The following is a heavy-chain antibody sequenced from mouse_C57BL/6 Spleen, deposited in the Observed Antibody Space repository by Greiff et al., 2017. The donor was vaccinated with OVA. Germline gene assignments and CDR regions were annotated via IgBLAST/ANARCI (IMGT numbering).Heavy chain of an antibody. D-gene: IGHD4-1*01. CDR3: ARVGGTMDFDY. J-gene: IGHJ2*01. CDR1: GYTFTDYN. Sequence: EVQLQQSGPELVKPGASVKMPCKASGYTFTDYNMHWVKQSHGKSLEWIGYINPNNGGTSYNQKFKGKATLTVNKSSSTAYMELRSLTSEDSAVYYCARVGGTMDFDYWGQGTTLTVSS. CDR2: INPNNGGT. V-gene: IGHV1-22*01.